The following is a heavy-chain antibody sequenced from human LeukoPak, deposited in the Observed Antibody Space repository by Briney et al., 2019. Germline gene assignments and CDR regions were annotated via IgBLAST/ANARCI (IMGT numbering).Heavy chain of an antibody. CDR1: GGSISSGDYY. V-gene: IGHV4-30-4*01. CDR3: TRLLKYSGSYYCDY. Sequence: SQTLSLTCTVSGGSISSGDYYWTWIRQSPGKGLEWIGYIYYSGSPYYNPSLESRVTISVDTSKNQFSLKLSSVTAADTAVYYCTRLLKYSGSYYCDYWGQGSLITVSS. D-gene: IGHD1-26*01. CDR2: IYYSGSP. J-gene: IGHJ4*02.